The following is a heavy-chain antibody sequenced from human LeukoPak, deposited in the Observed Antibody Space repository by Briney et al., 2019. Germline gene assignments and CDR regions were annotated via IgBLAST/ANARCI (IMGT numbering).Heavy chain of an antibody. CDR2: IYYSGST. V-gene: IGHV4-59*12. CDR3: ARRWVGYYYYMDV. CDR1: GGSISSYY. J-gene: IGHJ6*03. Sequence: PSETLSLTCTVSGGSISSYYWSWIRQPPGKGLEWIGYIYYSGSTNYNPSLKSRVTISVDTSKNQFSLKLSSVTAADTAVYYCARRWVGYYYYMDVWGKGTTVTISS. D-gene: IGHD4-23*01.